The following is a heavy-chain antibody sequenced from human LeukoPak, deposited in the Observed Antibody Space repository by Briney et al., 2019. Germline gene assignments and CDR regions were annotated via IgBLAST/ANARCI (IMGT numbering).Heavy chain of an antibody. D-gene: IGHD3-9*01. V-gene: IGHV4-59*12. CDR2: IYYSGST. CDR3: ARGLRYSAGFDP. CDR1: GGSISSYY. Sequence: SETLSLTCTVSGGSISSYYWSWIRQPPGKGLEWIGYIYYSGSTNYNISLKSRVTISLDTSKNQFSLKLSSVTAADSAVYYCARGLRYSAGFDPWGQGTLVTVSS. J-gene: IGHJ5*02.